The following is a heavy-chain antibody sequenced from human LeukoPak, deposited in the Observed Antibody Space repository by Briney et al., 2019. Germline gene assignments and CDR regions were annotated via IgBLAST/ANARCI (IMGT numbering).Heavy chain of an antibody. Sequence: HPGGSLRLSCAASGFTFDDYAMHWVRQAPGKGLEWVSGISWNSGSIGYADSVKGRFTISRDNAKNSLYLQMNSLRAEDTALYYCAKDIGGGGQQLADYWGQGTLVTVSS. CDR1: GFTFDDYA. CDR2: ISWNSGSI. CDR3: AKDIGGGGQQLADY. V-gene: IGHV3-9*01. D-gene: IGHD6-13*01. J-gene: IGHJ4*02.